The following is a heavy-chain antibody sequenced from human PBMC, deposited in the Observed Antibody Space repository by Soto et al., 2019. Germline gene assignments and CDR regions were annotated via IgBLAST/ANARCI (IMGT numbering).Heavy chain of an antibody. CDR1: GGSLSGYY. Sequence: PSETLCLTSAVYGGSLSGYYWMWKRQPPGKGLEWIGEINHSGSTNYNPSLKSRVTISVDTSKNQFSLKLSSVTAADTAVYYCARGASVVTLEYWGQGTLVTVSS. CDR3: ARGASVVTLEY. D-gene: IGHD2-15*01. J-gene: IGHJ4*02. V-gene: IGHV4-34*01. CDR2: INHSGST.